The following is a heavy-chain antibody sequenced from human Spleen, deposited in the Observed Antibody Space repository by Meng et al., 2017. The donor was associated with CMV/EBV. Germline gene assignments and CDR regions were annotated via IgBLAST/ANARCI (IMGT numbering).Heavy chain of an antibody. J-gene: IGHJ3*02. Sequence: SETLSLTCAISGDSVSSNSAAWNWIRQSPSRGLEWLGRTYYRSKWYNDYAVSVKSRITINPDTSKNQFSLQLNSVTPEDTAVYYCARDLFDSSGYLTGAFDIWGQGTMVTVSS. V-gene: IGHV6-1*01. CDR1: GDSVSSNSAA. CDR3: ARDLFDSSGYLTGAFDI. D-gene: IGHD3-22*01. CDR2: TYYRSKWYN.